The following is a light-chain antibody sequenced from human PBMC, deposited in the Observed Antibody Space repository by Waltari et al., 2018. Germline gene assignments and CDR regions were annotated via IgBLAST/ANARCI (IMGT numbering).Light chain of an antibody. J-gene: IGKJ1*01. CDR3: QQSYSTPWT. V-gene: IGKV1-39*01. CDR2: SAS. Sequence: DIQVTQSPSSLSASVGDRVTITCRASQSITNSLNWYQQKPGKAPNLLIHSASILQSGVPSRFSGSGSGTDFALTISSLQPEDFASYYCQQSYSTPWTFGPGTTVEVK. CDR1: QSITNS.